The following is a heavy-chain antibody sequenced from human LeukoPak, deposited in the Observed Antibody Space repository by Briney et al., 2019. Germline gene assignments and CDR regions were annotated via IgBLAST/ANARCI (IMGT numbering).Heavy chain of an antibody. D-gene: IGHD1-26*01. CDR1: GYTFTSYD. Sequence: EASVKVSCKASGYTFTSYDINWVRQATGQGLEWMGWMNPNSGNTGYAQKFQGRVTMTRNTSISTAYMELSSLRSEDTAVYYCATTRFGSGSWSTPYYFDYWGQGTLVTVSS. CDR2: MNPNSGNT. CDR3: ATTRFGSGSWSTPYYFDY. V-gene: IGHV1-8*01. J-gene: IGHJ4*02.